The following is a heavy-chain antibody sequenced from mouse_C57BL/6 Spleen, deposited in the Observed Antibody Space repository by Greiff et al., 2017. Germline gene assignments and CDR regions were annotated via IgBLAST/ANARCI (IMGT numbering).Heavy chain of an antibody. CDR3: TPYGNYRAC. V-gene: IGHV14-4*01. Sequence: VQLQQSGAELVRPGASVKLSCTASGYNIKDDYMHWVKQRPEQGLEWIGWIDPENGATEYAPKFQGKATITVDTSSNTAYLQLSSLTSEDTAVYYCTPYGNYRACWGQGTLVTVAA. J-gene: IGHJ3*01. D-gene: IGHD2-1*01. CDR1: GYNIKDDY. CDR2: IDPENGAT.